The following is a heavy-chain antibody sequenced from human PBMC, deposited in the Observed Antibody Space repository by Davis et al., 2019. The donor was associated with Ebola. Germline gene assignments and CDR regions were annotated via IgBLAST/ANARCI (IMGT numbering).Heavy chain of an antibody. CDR1: GFTFSNYW. Sequence: PGGSLRLSCAASGFTFSNYWMSWVRQAPGRGLEWVANIKVDGSETYYVDSVKGRFTVSRDNAKNSLYLQMYSLTVEDTAVYYCARDISRGVLEWLWDYWGQGTLVTVSS. V-gene: IGHV3-7*01. CDR2: IKVDGSET. CDR3: ARDISRGVLEWLWDY. J-gene: IGHJ4*02. D-gene: IGHD3-3*01.